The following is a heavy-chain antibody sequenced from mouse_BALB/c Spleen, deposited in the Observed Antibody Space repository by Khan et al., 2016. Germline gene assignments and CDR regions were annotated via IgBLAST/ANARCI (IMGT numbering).Heavy chain of an antibody. J-gene: IGHJ4*01. V-gene: IGHV5-17*02. CDR3: ARLTPWALDY. CDR2: INGGSSTI. D-gene: IGHD4-1*01. CDR1: GFTFSVFG. Sequence: EVELVESGGGLVQPGGSRKLSCAASGFTFSVFGIHWVRQAPEKGLEWVAYINGGSSTIYYADTVKGRFTISRDNAKNTLFLQMSSLRSEDTAVFYCARLTPWALDYWGQGTSVTVSS.